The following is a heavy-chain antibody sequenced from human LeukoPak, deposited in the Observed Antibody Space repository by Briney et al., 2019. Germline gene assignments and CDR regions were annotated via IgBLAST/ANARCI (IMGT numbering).Heavy chain of an antibody. V-gene: IGHV3-30*04. Sequence: GGSLRLSCAASGFTFSSYAMHWVRQAPGKGLEWVAVISYDGSNKYYADSVKGRFTISRDNSKNTLYLQMNSLRAEDTAVYYCVPLGGLDAFDIWGQGTMVTVSS. D-gene: IGHD3-16*01. J-gene: IGHJ3*02. CDR2: ISYDGSNK. CDR1: GFTFSSYA. CDR3: VPLGGLDAFDI.